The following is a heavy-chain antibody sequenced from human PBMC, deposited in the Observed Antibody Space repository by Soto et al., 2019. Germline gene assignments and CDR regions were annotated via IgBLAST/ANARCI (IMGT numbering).Heavy chain of an antibody. Sequence: PVGSLRLSCAASGFTFTRYSMNWGRQAPGKGLEWVSSISSTTNYIYYGDSMKGRFTISRDNAKNSLYLEMNSLRAEDTAVYYCAREDSNYPSYYFDYWGQGTLVTVSS. D-gene: IGHD4-4*01. J-gene: IGHJ4*02. CDR3: AREDSNYPSYYFDY. V-gene: IGHV3-21*06. CDR1: GFTFTRYS. CDR2: ISSTTNYI.